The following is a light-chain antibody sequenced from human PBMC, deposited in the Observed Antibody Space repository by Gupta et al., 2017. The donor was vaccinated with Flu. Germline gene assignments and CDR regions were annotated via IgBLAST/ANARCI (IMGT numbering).Light chain of an antibody. CDR2: EVN. CDR3: SSFAGNTYV. Sequence: QSALTQPPSASGSPGQSVTISCTGTSSDVGGYDYVSWYQHHPGKAPKVIIYEVNKRPSGVPDRFSGSKSGNSASLTVSGLQAEDEAYYYCSSFAGNTYVFGTGTKVTVL. J-gene: IGLJ1*01. CDR1: SSDVGGYDY. V-gene: IGLV2-8*01.